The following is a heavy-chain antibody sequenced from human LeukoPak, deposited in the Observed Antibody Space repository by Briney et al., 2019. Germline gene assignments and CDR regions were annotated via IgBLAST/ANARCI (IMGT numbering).Heavy chain of an antibody. CDR3: ARVRSYYGSVTEKSYYFDY. J-gene: IGHJ4*02. CDR1: GGSISTYY. V-gene: IGHV4-59*01. Sequence: SETLSLTCTVSGGSISTYYWGWIRQPPGKGLGWMGYDSSNEGTNYNPSLESRVTILLDTSKNQFSLKLSSVTAADTAVYYCARVRSYYGSVTEKSYYFDYWGQGTLVTVSS. CDR2: DSSNEGT. D-gene: IGHD3-10*01.